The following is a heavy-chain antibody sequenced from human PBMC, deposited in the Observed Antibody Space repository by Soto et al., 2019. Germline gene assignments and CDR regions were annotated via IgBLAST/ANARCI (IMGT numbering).Heavy chain of an antibody. J-gene: IGHJ6*02. CDR1: GGSISSGYYY. D-gene: IGHD6-6*01. V-gene: IGHV4-30-4*01. CDR2: IYYSGNT. CDR3: ARIIHGIAARHFYYYGMDV. Sequence: PSETLSLTCSVSGGSISSGYYYWSWIRQPPGKGLEWIGNIYYSGNTYYNPSLKSRLIISIDTSKNQFSLKVGSVTAADTATYYCARIIHGIAARHFYYYGMDVWGQGTTVTVSS.